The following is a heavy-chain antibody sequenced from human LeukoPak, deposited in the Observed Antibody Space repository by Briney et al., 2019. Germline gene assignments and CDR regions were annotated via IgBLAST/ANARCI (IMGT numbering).Heavy chain of an antibody. CDR2: ITASGGST. J-gene: IGHJ4*02. V-gene: IGHV3-23*01. CDR1: GSTFSSNA. Sequence: GGSLRLSCAASGSTFSSNAMSWVRQTPGNGLEWVSGITASGGSTYHADSVKGRFTISRDNSINTLNLQMNNLRAEDTAIYYCAKGLGFWSGYYTPFDYWGQGSSVTVSS. CDR3: AKGLGFWSGYYTPFDY. D-gene: IGHD3-3*01.